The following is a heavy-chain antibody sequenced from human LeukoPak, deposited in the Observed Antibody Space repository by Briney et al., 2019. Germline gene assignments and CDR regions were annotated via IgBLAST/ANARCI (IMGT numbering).Heavy chain of an antibody. CDR2: IYSGGST. Sequence: GGSLRLSCAASGFTVSSNYMSWVRQAPGKGLEWVSIIYSGGSTFYADSVKGRFTISRDNSKNTLYLQMNSLRAEDTAVYYCARDDTHSSSWYDYWGQGTLVTVSS. D-gene: IGHD6-13*01. V-gene: IGHV3-53*01. CDR3: ARDDTHSSSWYDY. J-gene: IGHJ4*02. CDR1: GFTVSSNY.